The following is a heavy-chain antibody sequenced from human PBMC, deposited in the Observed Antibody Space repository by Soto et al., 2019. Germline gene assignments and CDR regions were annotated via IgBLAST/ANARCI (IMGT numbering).Heavy chain of an antibody. CDR1: GGSISSSSYY. J-gene: IGHJ4*02. CDR3: AAIQGEIAARLSFDY. D-gene: IGHD6-6*01. Sequence: SETLSLTCTVSGGSISSSSYYWGWIRQPPGKGLEWIGSIYYSGSTYYNPSLKSRVTISVDTSKNQFSLKLSSVTAADTAVYYCAAIQGEIAARLSFDYWGQGTLVTVSS. CDR2: IYYSGST. V-gene: IGHV4-39*01.